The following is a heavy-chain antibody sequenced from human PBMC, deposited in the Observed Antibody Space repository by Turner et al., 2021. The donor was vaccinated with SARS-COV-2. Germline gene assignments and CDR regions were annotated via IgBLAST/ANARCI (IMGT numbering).Heavy chain of an antibody. D-gene: IGHD4-17*01. Sequence: EVQLVESGGGLIQPGASLRLSCAASGFTVSSNYMSWVRQAPGKGLEWVSVIESGGSTYYADSVKGRFTIARDNSKNTLYLQMNSLRAEDTDVYYCARQLTTVTTWFDPWGQGTLVTVSS. CDR3: ARQLTTVTTWFDP. J-gene: IGHJ5*02. CDR2: IESGGST. V-gene: IGHV3-53*01. CDR1: GFTVSSNY.